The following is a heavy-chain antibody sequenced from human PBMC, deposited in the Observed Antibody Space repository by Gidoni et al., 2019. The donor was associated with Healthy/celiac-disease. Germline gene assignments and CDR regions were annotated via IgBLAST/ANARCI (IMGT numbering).Heavy chain of an antibody. V-gene: IGHV4-39*07. CDR2: ISYSGST. D-gene: IGHD3-9*01. CDR3: ARGILTGYYKSRYFDY. CDR1: GASISSSSYY. Sequence: QLQLQESGPGLVKPSETLSLTCTVPGASISSSSYYWGWIRQPPGKGLEWLGSISYSGSTYYNPSLKSRVTISVDTSKNQFSLKLSSVTAADTAVYYCARGILTGYYKSRYFDYWGQGTLVTVSS. J-gene: IGHJ4*02.